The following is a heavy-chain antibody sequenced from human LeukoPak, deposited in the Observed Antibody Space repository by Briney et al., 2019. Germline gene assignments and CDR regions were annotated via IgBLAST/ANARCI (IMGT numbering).Heavy chain of an antibody. CDR2: ISGSGGST. CDR1: GFTFSSYA. Sequence: GGSLILSCAASGFTFSSYAMTWVRQAPGKGLEWVSSISGSGGSTYYADSVKGRFTISRDNSKNTLYLQMNSLRAEGSAIYYCAKVGGDYAKLDYWGQGTLVTVSS. CDR3: AKVGGDYAKLDY. V-gene: IGHV3-23*01. D-gene: IGHD4-17*01. J-gene: IGHJ4*02.